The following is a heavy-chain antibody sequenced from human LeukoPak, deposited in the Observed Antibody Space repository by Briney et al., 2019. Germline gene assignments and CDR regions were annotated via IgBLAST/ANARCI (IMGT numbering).Heavy chain of an antibody. D-gene: IGHD3-22*01. J-gene: IGHJ4*02. CDR1: GLTFRSAW. CDR2: IKSKTDGGTT. Sequence: GGSLRLSCTASGLTFRSAWMNWVRQAPGEGLEWIGLIKSKTDGGTTDYAAPVKGRFTISRDDSKNTLYLQMNSLTTEDTAVYFCSTDPAHISVDYWGQGTLVTVSS. V-gene: IGHV3-15*01. CDR3: STDPAHISVDY.